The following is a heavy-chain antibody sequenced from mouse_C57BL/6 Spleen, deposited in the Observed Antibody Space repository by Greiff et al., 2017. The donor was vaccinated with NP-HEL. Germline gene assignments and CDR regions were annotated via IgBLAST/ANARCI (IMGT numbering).Heavy chain of an antibody. D-gene: IGHD1-1*01. Sequence: QVQLQQSGAELVKPGASVKISCKASGYAFSSYWMNWVKQRPGKGLEWIGQVYPGDGDTNYNGKFKGKATRTADKSTSTAYMPLSSLTSEDSAVYFCARAGVAPLSYWGQGTLVTVSA. J-gene: IGHJ3*01. CDR1: GYAFSSYW. V-gene: IGHV1-80*01. CDR2: VYPGDGDT. CDR3: ARAGVAPLSY.